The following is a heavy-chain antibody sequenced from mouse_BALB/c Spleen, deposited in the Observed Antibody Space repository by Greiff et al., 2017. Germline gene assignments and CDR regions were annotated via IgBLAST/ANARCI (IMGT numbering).Heavy chain of an antibody. V-gene: IGHV14-1*02. J-gene: IGHJ2*01. CDR2: IDPENGNT. CDR1: GFNIKDYY. CDR3: ARSDLSYFDY. Sequence: VQLKQSGAELVRPGALVKLSCKASGFNIKDYYMHWVKQRPEQGLEWIGWIDPENGNTIYDPKFQGKASITADTSSNTAYLQLSSLTSEDTAVYYCARSDLSYFDYWGQGTTLTVSS.